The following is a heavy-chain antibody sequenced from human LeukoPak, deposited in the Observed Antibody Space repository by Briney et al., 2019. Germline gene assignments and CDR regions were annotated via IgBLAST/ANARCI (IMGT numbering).Heavy chain of an antibody. CDR1: GGSINNNW. V-gene: IGHV4-4*02. CDR3: ARGVRI. Sequence: PSGTLSLTCAVSGGSINNNWWSWVRQPPGKGLEWVGEIYHAGNTNYSPSLKSRITISIDRSKNQFSLTLNSVTAADTAVYYCARGVRIWGQGTLVTVSS. CDR2: IYHAGNT. D-gene: IGHD3-3*01. J-gene: IGHJ4*02.